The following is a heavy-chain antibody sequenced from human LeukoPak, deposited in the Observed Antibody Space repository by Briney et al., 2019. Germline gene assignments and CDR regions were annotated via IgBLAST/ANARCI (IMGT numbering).Heavy chain of an antibody. Sequence: GGSLRLSCAASGFTSSSYWMHWVRQAPGKGLVWVSHINGDGSSTSYADSVKGRVTISRDNAKNTLYPQINSLTAEDSAVYYCARDRSYNLDYWGQGTLVTVSS. V-gene: IGHV3-74*01. CDR2: INGDGSST. CDR3: ARDRSYNLDY. D-gene: IGHD5-24*01. J-gene: IGHJ4*02. CDR1: GFTSSSYW.